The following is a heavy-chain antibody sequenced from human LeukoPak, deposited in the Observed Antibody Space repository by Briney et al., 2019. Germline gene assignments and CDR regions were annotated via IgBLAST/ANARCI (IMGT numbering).Heavy chain of an antibody. CDR1: GGSISSYY. CDR3: ARVAYGNYYFDY. D-gene: IGHD1-7*01. Sequence: SETLSLTCTVSGGSISSYYWSWIRQPPGKGLEWIGYIYYRGSTNYNPSLKSRVTTSVDTSKNQFSLKLSSVTAADTAVYYCARVAYGNYYFDYWGQGTLVTVSS. CDR2: IYYRGST. J-gene: IGHJ4*02. V-gene: IGHV4-59*01.